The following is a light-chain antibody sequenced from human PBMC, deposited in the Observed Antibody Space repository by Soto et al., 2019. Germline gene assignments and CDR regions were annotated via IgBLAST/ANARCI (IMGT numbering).Light chain of an antibody. Sequence: QLVLTQPPSASGTPGQMVTISCSGSSSNIGSNTVNWYQQLPGMAPKLLIYNNSQRPSGVPDRFSGSQSGTSASLAISGLQSEDEADYYCAAWDDSLRGLEFGGGTKVTVL. V-gene: IGLV1-44*01. CDR3: AAWDDSLRGLE. J-gene: IGLJ2*01. CDR2: NNS. CDR1: SSNIGSNT.